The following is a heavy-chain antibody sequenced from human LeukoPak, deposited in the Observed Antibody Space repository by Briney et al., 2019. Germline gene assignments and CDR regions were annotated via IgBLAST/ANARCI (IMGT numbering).Heavy chain of an antibody. J-gene: IGHJ4*02. CDR3: ARGYLTYYDFWSGYSASDY. D-gene: IGHD3-3*01. CDR2: ISSSSSYI. CDR1: GFTFSSYS. V-gene: IGHV3-21*01. Sequence: KAGGSLRLSCAASGFTFSSYSMNWVRQAPGKGLEWVSSISSSSSYIYYADSVKGRFTISRDNAKNSLYLQMNSLRAEDTAVYYCARGYLTYYDFWSGYSASDYWGQGTLVTVSS.